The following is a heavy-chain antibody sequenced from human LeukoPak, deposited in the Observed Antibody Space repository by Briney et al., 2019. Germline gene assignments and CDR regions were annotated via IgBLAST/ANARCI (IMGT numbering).Heavy chain of an antibody. D-gene: IGHD3-22*01. V-gene: IGHV3-23*01. CDR1: GFTFTNFA. Sequence: PGGSLRLSCAASGFTFTNFAMSWVRQAPGKGLEWVSVISASGRSTYYADSVRGRFTISRDTSKNTLYLQMSSLRAEDTALYYCAKSRSGYYRFDSWGQGTLGIVSS. CDR3: AKSRSGYYRFDS. CDR2: ISASGRST. J-gene: IGHJ4*02.